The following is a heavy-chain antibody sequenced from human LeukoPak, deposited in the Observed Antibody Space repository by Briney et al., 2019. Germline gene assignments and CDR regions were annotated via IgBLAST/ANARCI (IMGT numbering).Heavy chain of an antibody. Sequence: GGSLRLSCAVSGFTFSSYAMNWVRQAPGKGLEWVSGISGSGAGTYYADSAKGRFTISRDNSKNTLYLQMNSLRAEDTAVYYCAKMVREFYTISYYFDYWGQGTLVTVSS. CDR2: ISGSGAGT. CDR3: AKMVREFYTISYYFDY. D-gene: IGHD2-8*01. CDR1: GFTFSSYA. V-gene: IGHV3-23*01. J-gene: IGHJ4*02.